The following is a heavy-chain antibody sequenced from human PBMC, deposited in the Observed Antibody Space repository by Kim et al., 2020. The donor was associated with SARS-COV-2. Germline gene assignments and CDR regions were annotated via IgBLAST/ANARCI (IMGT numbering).Heavy chain of an antibody. CDR3: AHRRPLGYGMDV. V-gene: IGHV2-5*01. J-gene: IGHJ6*02. Sequence: RYSPSLKSRLTITKDTSKNQVVLTMTNIYPVDTATYYCAHRRPLGYGMDVWGQGTTVTVSS.